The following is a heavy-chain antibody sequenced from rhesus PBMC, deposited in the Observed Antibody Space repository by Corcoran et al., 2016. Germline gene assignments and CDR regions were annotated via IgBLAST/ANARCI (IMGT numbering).Heavy chain of an antibody. CDR1: GGSISRNY. J-gene: IGHJ2*01. V-gene: IGHV4-160*01. CDR2: IYGSGGST. CDR3: ARNLVNWYFDL. D-gene: IGHD2-33*01. Sequence: QVQLQESAPGLVKPSETLSLTCAVSGGSISRNYWCGIRPPHGKGLEWIGRIYGSGGSTDYNPSLKRRVTISTATSKNQFSLKLSSVTAADTAVYYCARNLVNWYFDLWGPGTPITISS.